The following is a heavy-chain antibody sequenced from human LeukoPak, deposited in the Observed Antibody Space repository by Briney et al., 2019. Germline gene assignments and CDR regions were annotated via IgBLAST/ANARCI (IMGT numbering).Heavy chain of an antibody. J-gene: IGHJ6*02. CDR1: GFTFRSYS. CDR2: ISSSSRYI. CDR3: AGLHSYGMYV. V-gene: IGHV3-21*01. Sequence: GGPLRHSCAASGFTFRSYSMNWVRQAPGKRLEWVSSISSSSRYIYHTDSVKGRFTISRDNAKNSLYLQMSSLRAEDTGVYDCAGLHSYGMYVWGQGTTVTFSS.